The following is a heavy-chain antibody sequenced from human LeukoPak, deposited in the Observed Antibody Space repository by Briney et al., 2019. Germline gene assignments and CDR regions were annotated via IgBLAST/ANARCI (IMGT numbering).Heavy chain of an antibody. CDR2: MNPKTGNT. CDR3: TRGLPRDGLVVIAAANEY. D-gene: IGHD2-2*01. J-gene: IGHJ4*02. CDR1: GYTFSSYD. V-gene: IGHV1-8*03. Sequence: ASVKVSCKASGYTFSSYDINWVRQAAGQGLEWMGWMNPKTGNTGFSQKFQGRVTITRDTSTSTAYMELSRLTSEDTGVYYCTRGLPRDGLVVIAAANEYWGQGSLVTVSS.